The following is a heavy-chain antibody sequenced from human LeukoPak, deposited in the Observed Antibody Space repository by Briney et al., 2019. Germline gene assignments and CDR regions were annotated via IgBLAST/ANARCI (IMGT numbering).Heavy chain of an antibody. V-gene: IGHV4-39*01. CDR3: ARHKHGGDYLQNYYYYMDV. CDR1: GDAISSSSNY. J-gene: IGHJ6*03. Sequence: SETLSLTCSVSGDAISSSSNYWGWIGQPPGKGLEWIGSIYYSGSTYYNPSLKGRVTMSVDTSKNQFSLNLSSVTAADTAVYYCARHKHGGDYLQNYYYYMDVWGKGTTVIVSS. D-gene: IGHD4-17*01. CDR2: IYYSGST.